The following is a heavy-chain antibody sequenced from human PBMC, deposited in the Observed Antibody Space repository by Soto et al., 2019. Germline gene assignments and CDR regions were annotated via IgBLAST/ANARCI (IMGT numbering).Heavy chain of an antibody. D-gene: IGHD3-3*02. V-gene: IGHV4-34*01. CDR1: GGSFSGYY. CDR2: INHSGST. J-gene: IGHJ5*02. CDR3: ARSPSFRQFDP. Sequence: QVQLQQWGAGLLKPSETLSLTCAVYGGSFSGYYWSWIRQPPGKGLEWIGEINHSGSTNYNPSLKSRVTISVDTSKNQFSLKLSSVTAADTAVYYCARSPSFRQFDPWGQGTLVTVSS.